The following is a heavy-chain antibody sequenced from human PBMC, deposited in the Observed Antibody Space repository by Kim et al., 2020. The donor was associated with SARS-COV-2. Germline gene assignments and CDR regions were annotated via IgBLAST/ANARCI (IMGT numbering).Heavy chain of an antibody. D-gene: IGHD2-8*01. J-gene: IGHJ6*01. CDR2: INHSGST. CDR3: ARKRDIVLMVGLRNYGMDV. Sequence: SETLSLTCAVYGGSFSGYYWSWIRQPPGKGLEWIGEINHSGSTNYNPSLKSRVTISVDTYKNQFSLKQSSVTAADTAGYYCARKRDIVLMVGLRNYGMDV. CDR1: GGSFSGYY. V-gene: IGHV4-34*01.